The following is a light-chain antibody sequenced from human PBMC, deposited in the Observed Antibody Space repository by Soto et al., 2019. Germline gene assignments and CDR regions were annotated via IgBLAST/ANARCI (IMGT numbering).Light chain of an antibody. CDR2: EVT. CDR1: TSDVGGYNY. Sequence: QSVLTQPASVSGSLVQSVTISCTGTTSDVGGYNYVSWYQQHPGKAPILMIYEVTNRPSGVSNRFSGSKSGNTASLTISGLQVEDEADYYCGSYTDSITYVFGTGTKVTVL. J-gene: IGLJ1*01. V-gene: IGLV2-14*01. CDR3: GSYTDSITYV.